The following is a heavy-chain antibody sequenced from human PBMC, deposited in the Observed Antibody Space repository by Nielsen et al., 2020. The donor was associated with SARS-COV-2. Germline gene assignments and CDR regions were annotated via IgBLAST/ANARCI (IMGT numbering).Heavy chain of an antibody. D-gene: IGHD3-22*01. Sequence: GESLKISCAASGFSFDDFGMSWVRQAPGKGLEWAAAITWNGRRTTYADSVKGRFTISRDNAKNSLYLQMNSLRGEDTAFYYCARGRDYYDGSGHYAYWGQGTLVTVSS. V-gene: IGHV3-20*04. J-gene: IGHJ4*02. CDR1: GFSFDDFG. CDR3: ARGRDYYDGSGHYAY. CDR2: ITWNGRRT.